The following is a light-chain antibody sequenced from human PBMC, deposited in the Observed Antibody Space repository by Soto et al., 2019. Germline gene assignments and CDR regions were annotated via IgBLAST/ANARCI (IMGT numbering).Light chain of an antibody. Sequence: EIVLTQSPCTLSLAPGVIGTLSCRSSQSVSSSYLAWYQQKPGQAPRLLIYGASSRATGIPDRFSGSGSGTDFTLTISRLEPEDFAVYYCQQYGNSPLTFGGGTKV. V-gene: IGKV3-20*01. CDR3: QQYGNSPLT. CDR1: QSVSSSY. CDR2: GAS. J-gene: IGKJ4*01.